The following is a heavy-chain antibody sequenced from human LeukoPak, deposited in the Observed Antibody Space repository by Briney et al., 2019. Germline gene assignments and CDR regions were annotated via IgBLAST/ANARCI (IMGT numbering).Heavy chain of an antibody. V-gene: IGHV4-39*01. CDR1: GGSISSSSYY. Sequence: SETLFLTCTVSGGSISSSSYYWGWLRQPPGTGLEWIGSIYYSGSTYYNPSLKSRVTISVDTSKNQFSLKLSSVTAADTAVYYWARHNLYDSSGLGGDYWGQGTLVTVSS. J-gene: IGHJ4*02. CDR3: ARHNLYDSSGLGGDY. D-gene: IGHD3-22*01. CDR2: IYYSGST.